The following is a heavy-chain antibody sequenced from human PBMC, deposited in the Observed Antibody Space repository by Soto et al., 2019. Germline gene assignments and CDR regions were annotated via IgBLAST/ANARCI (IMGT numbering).Heavy chain of an antibody. V-gene: IGHV3-15*07. J-gene: IGHJ4*02. D-gene: IGHD5-18*01. CDR2: IKSKTDGGTT. Sequence: EVQLVESGGGLVKPGGSLRLSCAASGFTFSNAWMNWVRQAPGKGLEWVGRIKSKTDGGTTDYAAPVKGRFTILRDDSKNTLYLQMNSLKTEDTAVYYCTTDGGGPTQLWLQGDYFDYWGQGTLVTVSS. CDR3: TTDGGGPTQLWLQGDYFDY. CDR1: GFTFSNAW.